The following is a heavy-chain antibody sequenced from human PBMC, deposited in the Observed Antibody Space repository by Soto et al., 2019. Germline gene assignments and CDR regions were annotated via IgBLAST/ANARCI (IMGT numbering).Heavy chain of an antibody. D-gene: IGHD3-10*01. CDR2: ISSSSSYI. CDR3: ARAVGVTMVRGVTETHYYYSGMDG. J-gene: IGHJ6*04. Sequence: ETLSLTCTVSGGSISSYYWSWIRQAPGKGLEWVSSISSSSSYIYYADSVKGRFTISRDNAKNSLYLQMNSLRAEDTAVYYCARAVGVTMVRGVTETHYYYSGMDGSGKGTKVTVAS. CDR1: GGSISSYY. V-gene: IGHV3-21*01.